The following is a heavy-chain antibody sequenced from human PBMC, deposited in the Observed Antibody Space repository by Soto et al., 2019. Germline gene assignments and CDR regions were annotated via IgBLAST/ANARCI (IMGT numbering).Heavy chain of an antibody. Sequence: DVQLVKSGGGLFQPGGSLRLSCAASGITATNGHMSWVRQAPGKGLEWVSVIYSDDNTYHADSVKGRFTISRDTSKNTVYLQMNSLRAEDTAVYYCARDWNGDKYFDFWDQGSLVTVSS. CDR1: GITATNGH. J-gene: IGHJ4*02. CDR2: IYSDDNT. D-gene: IGHD4-17*01. CDR3: ARDWNGDKYFDF. V-gene: IGHV3-53*01.